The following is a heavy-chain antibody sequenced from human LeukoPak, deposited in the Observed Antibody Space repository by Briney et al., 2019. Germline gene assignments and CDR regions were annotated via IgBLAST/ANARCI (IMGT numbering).Heavy chain of an antibody. D-gene: IGHD2-8*01. Sequence: GGSLRLSCAASGFTFSSYAMHWVRQAPGKGLEWVAVISYDGSNKYYADSVKGRFTISRDNSKNTLYLQMSSLRAEDTAVYYCARVALYALDIWGQGTMVTVSS. CDR2: ISYDGSNK. CDR3: ARVALYALDI. V-gene: IGHV3-30-3*01. J-gene: IGHJ3*02. CDR1: GFTFSSYA.